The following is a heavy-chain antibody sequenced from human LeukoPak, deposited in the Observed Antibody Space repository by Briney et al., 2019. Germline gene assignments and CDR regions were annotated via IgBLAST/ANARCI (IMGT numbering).Heavy chain of an antibody. Sequence: GGSLRLSCAASGFTFSSYSMNWVRQAPGKGLEWLSYISTSSDTIYYADSVKGRFTISRDNAKNSLYLQMNSLRDEDTAVYYCARMWRAMVRGVNPPGDYWGQGTLVTVSS. CDR3: ARMWRAMVRGVNPPGDY. CDR1: GFTFSSYS. D-gene: IGHD3-10*01. V-gene: IGHV3-48*02. CDR2: ISTSSDTI. J-gene: IGHJ4*02.